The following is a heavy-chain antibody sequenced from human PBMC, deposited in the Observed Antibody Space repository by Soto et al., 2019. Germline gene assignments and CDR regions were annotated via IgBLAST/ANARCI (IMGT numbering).Heavy chain of an antibody. V-gene: IGHV1-18*01. J-gene: IGHJ3*02. D-gene: IGHD3-16*02. CDR2: ISAYNGNT. Sequence: GASVKVSCKASGYTLTSYGISWVRQAPGQGLEWMGCISAYNGNTKYSQKFQGRVTITRDTSASTAYMELSSLRSEDTAVYYCARDRYSDDAFDIWGQGTMVTVSS. CDR3: ARDRYSDDAFDI. CDR1: GYTLTSYG.